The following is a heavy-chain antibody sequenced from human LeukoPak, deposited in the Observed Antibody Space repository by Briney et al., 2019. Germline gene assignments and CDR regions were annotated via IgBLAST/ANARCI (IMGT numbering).Heavy chain of an antibody. CDR2: IYTSGST. CDR3: ARESWGGIQYYYYYGMDV. Sequence: SETLSLTCAVYGGSFSGYYWSWIRQPAGKGLEWIGRIYTSGSTNYNPSLKSRVTMSVDTSKNQFSLKLSSVTAADTAVYYCARESWGGIQYYYYYGMDVWGQGTTVTVSS. J-gene: IGHJ6*02. D-gene: IGHD7-27*01. CDR1: GGSFSGYY. V-gene: IGHV4-4*07.